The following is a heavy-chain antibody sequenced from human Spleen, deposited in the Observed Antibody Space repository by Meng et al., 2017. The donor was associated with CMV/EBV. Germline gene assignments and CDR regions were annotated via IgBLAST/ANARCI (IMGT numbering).Heavy chain of an antibody. CDR3: AKDLPTTDGFNI. D-gene: IGHD1-14*01. Sequence: GESLKISCAASGFTFSSYGMHWVRQAPGKGLEWVAFIRYDGSNKYYADSVKGRFTISRDNSKNTLYLQMNSLRAEDTAVYYCAKDLPTTDGFNIWGQGTMVTVSS. J-gene: IGHJ3*02. V-gene: IGHV3-30*02. CDR2: IRYDGSNK. CDR1: GFTFSSYG.